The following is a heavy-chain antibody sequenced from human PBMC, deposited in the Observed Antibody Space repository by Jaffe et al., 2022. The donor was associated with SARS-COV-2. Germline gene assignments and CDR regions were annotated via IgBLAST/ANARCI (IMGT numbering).Heavy chain of an antibody. V-gene: IGHV2-5*02. D-gene: IGHD3-22*01. J-gene: IGHJ4*02. CDR1: GFSLSTSGVG. CDR3: AHHGYYDSSGYHPSLDY. Sequence: QITLKESGPTLVKPTQTLTLTCTFSGFSLSTSGVGVGWIRQPPGKALEWLALIYWDDDKRYSPSLKSRLTITKDTSKNQVVLTMTNMDPVDTATYYCAHHGYYDSSGYHPSLDYWGQGTLVTVSS. CDR2: IYWDDDK.